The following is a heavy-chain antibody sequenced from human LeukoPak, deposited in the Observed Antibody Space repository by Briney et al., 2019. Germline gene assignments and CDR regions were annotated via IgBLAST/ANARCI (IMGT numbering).Heavy chain of an antibody. J-gene: IGHJ4*02. CDR1: GYTFTSYY. CDR2: INPSGGST. Sequence: ASVKVSCKASGYTFTSYYMHWVRQAPGQGLEWMGIINPSGGSTSYAQKFQGRVTMTRDTSTSTVYMELSSLRSEDTAVYYCARMGLDSSGYLPYFDYWRQGALVTVSS. CDR3: ARMGLDSSGYLPYFDY. D-gene: IGHD3-22*01. V-gene: IGHV1-46*01.